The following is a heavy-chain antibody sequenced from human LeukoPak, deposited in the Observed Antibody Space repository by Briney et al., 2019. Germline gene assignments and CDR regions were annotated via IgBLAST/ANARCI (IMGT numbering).Heavy chain of an antibody. D-gene: IGHD5-24*01. CDR3: ARDGYSFDY. Sequence: PSETLSLTCTVSGYSISSGYYWGWIRQPPGKGLEWIGSIYHSGSTYYNPSLKSRVTISVDTSKNQFSLKLSSVTAADTAVYYCARDGYSFDYWGQGTLVTVSS. CDR2: IYHSGST. V-gene: IGHV4-38-2*02. CDR1: GYSISSGYY. J-gene: IGHJ4*02.